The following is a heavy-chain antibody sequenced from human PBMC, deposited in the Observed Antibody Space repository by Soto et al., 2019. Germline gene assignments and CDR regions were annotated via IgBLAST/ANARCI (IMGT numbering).Heavy chain of an antibody. D-gene: IGHD3-10*02. CDR3: ARNMDYYYGRGSGNGQGV. V-gene: IGHV1-2*02. Sequence: QVQLVQSGAEVKEPGDSVRVSCEAPGYTFTAYYIPWVRQAPGQGLEWMGWINPKFGDTTYAQDFQGRVSMTRDMSISTVYMELSSLTSDDTAIYYCARNMDYYYGRGSGNGQGVWGQGTTVTVFS. CDR2: INPKFGDT. CDR1: GYTFTAYY. J-gene: IGHJ6*02.